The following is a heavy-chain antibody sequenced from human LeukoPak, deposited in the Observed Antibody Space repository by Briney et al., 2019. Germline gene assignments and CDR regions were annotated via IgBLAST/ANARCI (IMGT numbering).Heavy chain of an antibody. D-gene: IGHD2-15*01. CDR2: IYYSGST. CDR1: GGSISSYY. J-gene: IGHJ4*02. V-gene: IGHV4-59*01. CDR3: ARYCSGGDCYSKALDY. Sequence: SETLSLTCTVSGGSISSYYWSWIRQPPGKGLEWIGYIYYSGSTNYNPSLKSRVTITVDTSKNQFSLKLNSVTAADTAVYYCARYCSGGDCYSKALDYWGQGILVTVSS.